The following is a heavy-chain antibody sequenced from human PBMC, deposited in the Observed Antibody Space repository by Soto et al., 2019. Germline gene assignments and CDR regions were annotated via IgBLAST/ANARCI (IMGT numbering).Heavy chain of an antibody. D-gene: IGHD2-2*01. Sequence: GASVKVSCKASGYTLTGYYMHWVRQAPGQGLEWMGWINPNSGGTNYAQKFQGWVTMTRDTSISTAYMELSRLRSDDTAVYYCARAVPVGSSTSCNPVDYWGQGTLVTFSS. CDR2: INPNSGGT. CDR1: GYTLTGYY. V-gene: IGHV1-2*04. CDR3: ARAVPVGSSTSCNPVDY. J-gene: IGHJ4*02.